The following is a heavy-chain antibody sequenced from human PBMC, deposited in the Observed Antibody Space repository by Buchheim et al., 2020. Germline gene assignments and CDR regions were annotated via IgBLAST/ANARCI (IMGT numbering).Heavy chain of an antibody. CDR3: ARGPEWHSFGYFDY. CDR1: GGSFSGYY. Sequence: QVQLQQWGAGLLKPSETLSLTCAVYGGSFSGYYWSWIRHPPGKGLEWHGEINYNGSINNNPSLKSRVTISLDKSKNQFSLQLSSVTAADTAVYYCARGPEWHSFGYFDYWGQGTL. V-gene: IGHV4-34*01. D-gene: IGHD1-14*01. CDR2: INYNGSI. J-gene: IGHJ4*02.